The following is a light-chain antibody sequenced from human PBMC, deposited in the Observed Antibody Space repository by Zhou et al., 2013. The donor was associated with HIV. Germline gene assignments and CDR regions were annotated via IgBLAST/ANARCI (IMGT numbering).Light chain of an antibody. V-gene: IGKV3-15*01. CDR1: QSVSSS. CDR2: DAS. CDR3: QQYETYLYA. J-gene: IGKJ2*01. Sequence: EIVMTQSPATLSVFPGERATLSCRASQSVSSSLAWFQQRPGQAPRLFIYDASTRATGIPARFSGSGSGTEFTLTISSMQSEDFATYFCQQYETYLYAFGQGTKLEIK.